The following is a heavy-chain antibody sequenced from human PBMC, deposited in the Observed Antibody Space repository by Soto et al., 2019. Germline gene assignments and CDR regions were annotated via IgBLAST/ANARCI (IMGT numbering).Heavy chain of an antibody. V-gene: IGHV4-30-4*01. D-gene: IGHD2-2*01. J-gene: IGHJ5*02. Sequence: SETLSLTCTVSGGSISSGDYYWSWIRQPPGKGLEWIGYIYYSGSTYYNPSLKSRVTISVDTSKNQFSLKLSSVTAADTAVYYCARDQYWSSTRCYAGGWFDTWGQGNLVTVYS. CDR3: ARDQYWSSTRCYAGGWFDT. CDR1: GGSISSGDYY. CDR2: IYYSGST.